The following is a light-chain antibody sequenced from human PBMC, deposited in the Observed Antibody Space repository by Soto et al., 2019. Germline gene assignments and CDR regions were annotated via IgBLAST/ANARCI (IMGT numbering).Light chain of an antibody. J-gene: IGKJ2*01. Sequence: DIQMTQSPSTLSASVGDTVTITCRASESINSWLAWHQQKPGRAPNLLIYKASSLESGVPSRFSGSGSGTEFTLTISSLQPADFATYYCQHYNGDSRTFGQGTKLEIK. V-gene: IGKV1-5*03. CDR1: ESINSW. CDR3: QHYNGDSRT. CDR2: KAS.